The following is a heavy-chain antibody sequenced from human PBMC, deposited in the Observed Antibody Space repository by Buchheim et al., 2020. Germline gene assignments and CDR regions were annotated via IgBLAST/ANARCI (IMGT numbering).Heavy chain of an antibody. V-gene: IGHV3-33*01. CDR3: ARDQRKRRGTLGLSPIYYFDY. CDR2: IWYDGSNK. J-gene: IGHJ4*02. Sequence: QVQLVESGGGVVQPGRSLRLSCAASGFTFSSYGMHWVRQAPGKGLEWVAVIWYDGSNKYYADSVKGRFTISRDNSKNTLYLQMNSLRVEDTTVYYCARDQRKRRGTLGLSPIYYFDYWGQGTL. D-gene: IGHD7-27*01. CDR1: GFTFSSYG.